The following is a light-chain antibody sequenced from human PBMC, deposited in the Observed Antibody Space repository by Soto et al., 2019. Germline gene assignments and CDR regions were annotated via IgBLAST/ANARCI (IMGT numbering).Light chain of an antibody. J-gene: IGKJ5*01. CDR2: DAS. V-gene: IGKV3-11*01. Sequence: EIVLTQSPATLSLSPGERDTLSCRASQSVSSYLAWYQQKPGQAPRLLIYDASNRATGIPARFSGSGSGTDFPLTISSLEPEDFAFYYCQQRSNWPPSITFGQGTRLEIK. CDR3: QQRSNWPPSIT. CDR1: QSVSSY.